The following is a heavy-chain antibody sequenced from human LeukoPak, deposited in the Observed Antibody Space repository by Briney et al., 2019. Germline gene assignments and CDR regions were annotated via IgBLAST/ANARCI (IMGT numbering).Heavy chain of an antibody. J-gene: IGHJ3*02. D-gene: IGHD5-24*01. CDR1: GFTFSSYE. CDR2: ISSSGSTI. Sequence: PGGSLRLSCEASGFTFSSYEMNWVRQAPGKGLEWVSYISSSGSTIYYADSVKGRFTISRDNAKNSLYLQMNSLRAEDTAVYYCARDRGWLQWGDAFDIWGQGTMVTVSS. V-gene: IGHV3-48*03. CDR3: ARDRGWLQWGDAFDI.